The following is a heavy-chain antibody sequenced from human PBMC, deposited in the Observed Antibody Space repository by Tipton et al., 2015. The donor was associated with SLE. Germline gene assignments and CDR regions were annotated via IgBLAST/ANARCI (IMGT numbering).Heavy chain of an antibody. Sequence: LRLSCTVSGGSISSGGYYWSWIRQHPGKGLEWIGYIYYSGSTYYNPSLKSRVTISVDTSKNQFSLKLSSVTAADTAVYYCARGHSSSSPFDYWGQGTLVTVSS. D-gene: IGHD6-6*01. J-gene: IGHJ4*02. CDR1: GGSISSGGYY. CDR2: IYYSGST. V-gene: IGHV4-31*02. CDR3: ARGHSSSSPFDY.